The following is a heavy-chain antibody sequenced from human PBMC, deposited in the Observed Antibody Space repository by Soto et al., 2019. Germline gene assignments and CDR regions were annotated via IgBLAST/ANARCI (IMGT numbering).Heavy chain of an antibody. Sequence: QVQLVESGGGVVQPGRSLRLSCAASGFTFSNYGMHWVRQAPGKGLEWVAVISYDGSNKYYADSVKGRFTLSRANSKNTLSLQMNSLRAGDTAVYFCEKEATYDIWTGYFPYYFDSWRQGTLVTVSS. CDR1: GFTFSNYG. V-gene: IGHV3-30*18. D-gene: IGHD3-9*01. CDR2: ISYDGSNK. CDR3: EKEATYDIWTGYFPYYFDS. J-gene: IGHJ4*02.